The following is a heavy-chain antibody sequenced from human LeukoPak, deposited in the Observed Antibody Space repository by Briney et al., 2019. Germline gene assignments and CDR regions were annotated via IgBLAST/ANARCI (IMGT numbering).Heavy chain of an antibody. CDR3: AASDGEQQLAL. J-gene: IGHJ4*02. D-gene: IGHD6-13*01. CDR1: GFSFRGYT. Sequence: GGSLRLSCAASGFSFRGYTMHWVRQVPERGLEWVSLISWNGVTTYYRDSVKGRFTISRDDSKNSLYLQMNGLTSEDSALYYCAASDGEQQLALWGQGTLVTVSS. CDR2: ISWNGVTT. V-gene: IGHV3-43*01.